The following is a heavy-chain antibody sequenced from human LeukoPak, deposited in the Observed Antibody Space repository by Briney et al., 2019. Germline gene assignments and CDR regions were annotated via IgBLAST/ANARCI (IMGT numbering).Heavy chain of an antibody. CDR1: GYTFTSYG. J-gene: IGHJ4*02. V-gene: IGHV1-18*01. D-gene: IGHD3-22*01. Sequence: GASVKVSCKASGYTFTSYGTSWVRQAPGQGLEWMGWISAYNGNTNYAQKLQGRVTMTTDTSTSTAYMELRSLRSDDTAVYYCARMVYYYDSSGYYPDYWGQGTLVTVSS. CDR3: ARMVYYYDSSGYYPDY. CDR2: ISAYNGNT.